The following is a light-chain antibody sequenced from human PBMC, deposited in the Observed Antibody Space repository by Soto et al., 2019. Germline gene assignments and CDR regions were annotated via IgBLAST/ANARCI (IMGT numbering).Light chain of an antibody. V-gene: IGKV3-20*01. J-gene: IGKJ4*01. CDR1: QSVSRTF. Sequence: EIVLTQSPGTLSLSPGERATLSCRSSQSVSRTFLAWYQQKPGPAPRLLIYGASSRATGIPDRFSGSGSGTDFTLTISRLDPEDFAVYYCQQYGSSPLTFGGGTKVDIK. CDR3: QQYGSSPLT. CDR2: GAS.